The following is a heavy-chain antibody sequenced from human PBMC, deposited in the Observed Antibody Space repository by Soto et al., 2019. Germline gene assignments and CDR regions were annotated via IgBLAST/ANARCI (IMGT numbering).Heavy chain of an antibody. CDR1: GYTFTSYD. V-gene: IGHV1-8*01. D-gene: IGHD3-3*01. CDR2: MNPNSGNT. Sequence: QVQLVQSGAEVKKPGASVKVSCKASGYTFTSYDINWVRQATGQGLEWMRWMNPNSGNTGYAQKFQGRVTMTRNTSISTAFMELSSLRSEDTAVYYCARGPSYYDFWSGYYYYMDVWGKGTTVTVSS. CDR3: ARGPSYYDFWSGYYYYMDV. J-gene: IGHJ6*03.